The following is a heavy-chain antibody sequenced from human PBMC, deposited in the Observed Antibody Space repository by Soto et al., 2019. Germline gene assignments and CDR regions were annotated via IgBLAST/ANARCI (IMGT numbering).Heavy chain of an antibody. CDR3: ARGAFPYYFDY. CDR1: GFTFGNYW. J-gene: IGHJ4*02. D-gene: IGHD3-3*02. Sequence: EVQLVASGGGLVQPGGSLRLSCAASGFTFGNYWMHWVRQAPGKGLEWVSRINVDGSGTNYADSLKGRFTISRDNAKNTRYLQMISLRAEDTAVYYCARGAFPYYFDYGGQGRLVTVSS. V-gene: IGHV3-74*01. CDR2: INVDGSGT.